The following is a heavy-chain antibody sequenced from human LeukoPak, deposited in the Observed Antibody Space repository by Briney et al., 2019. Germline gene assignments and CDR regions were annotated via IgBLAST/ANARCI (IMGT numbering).Heavy chain of an antibody. Sequence: GASVTVSCKAFGYTFTSYGISWVRQAPGQGLEWMGWISAYNGNTNYAQIFQGRVTMTTDIYTRTAYMELRSLRSDDTAVYHCGRDHRETPGLVSAFYLWGQGTVVTVSS. CDR2: ISAYNGNT. D-gene: IGHD6-6*01. J-gene: IGHJ3*01. V-gene: IGHV1-18*01. CDR3: GRDHRETPGLVSAFYL. CDR1: GYTFTSYG.